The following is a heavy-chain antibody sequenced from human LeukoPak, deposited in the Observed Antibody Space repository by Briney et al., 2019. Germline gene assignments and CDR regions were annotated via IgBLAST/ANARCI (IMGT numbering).Heavy chain of an antibody. V-gene: IGHV4-4*07. CDR2: IYTSGST. Sequence: SETLSLTCTVSGGSISSYYWSWVRQPAGKGLEWIGRIYTSGSTNYNPSLKSRVTMSVDTPKNQFSLKLSSVTAADTAVYYCASHYGSSGYYIYWGQGTLVTVSS. CDR3: ASHYGSSGYYIY. CDR1: GGSISSYY. D-gene: IGHD3-22*01. J-gene: IGHJ4*02.